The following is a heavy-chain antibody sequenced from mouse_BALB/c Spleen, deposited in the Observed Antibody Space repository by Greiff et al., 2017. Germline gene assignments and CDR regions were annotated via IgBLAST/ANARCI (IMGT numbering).Heavy chain of an antibody. V-gene: IGHV1-69*02. D-gene: IGHD1-1*01. CDR1: GYTFTSYW. Sequence: VQLQQPGAELVRPGASVKLSCKASGYTFTSYWINWVKQRPGQGLEWIGNIYPSDSYTNYNQKFKDKATLTVDKSSSTAYMQLSSPTSEDSAVYYCTREPFTTVVAKDAMDYWGQGTSVTVSS. CDR3: TREPFTTVVAKDAMDY. CDR2: IYPSDSYT. J-gene: IGHJ4*01.